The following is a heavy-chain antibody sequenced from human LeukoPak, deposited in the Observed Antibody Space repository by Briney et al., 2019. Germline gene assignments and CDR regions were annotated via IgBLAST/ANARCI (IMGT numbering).Heavy chain of an antibody. V-gene: IGHV1-2*02. CDR3: ARDGGYYYDSSGNFGY. D-gene: IGHD3-22*01. CDR1: GYTFTGYY. CDR2: INPNSGGT. Sequence: ASVKVSCKASGYTFTGYYMHWVRQAPGQGLEWMGWINPNSGGTNYAQKFQGRVTMTRDTSISTAYMELSRLRSDDTAVYYCARDGGYYYDSSGNFGYWGQGTLVTVSS. J-gene: IGHJ4*02.